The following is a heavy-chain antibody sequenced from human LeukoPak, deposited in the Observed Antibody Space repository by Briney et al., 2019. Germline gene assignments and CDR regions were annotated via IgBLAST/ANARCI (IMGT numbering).Heavy chain of an antibody. J-gene: IGHJ6*02. D-gene: IGHD3-3*01. CDR3: ARDNAIFGPQTAFFYGMDV. Sequence: TGGSLRLSCAASGITFSNYGMHWVRQAPGKGLEWVAVIWYDESNKYYADSVKGRFTISRDNSNNTLYLQMNSVRVEDTAVYYCARDNAIFGPQTAFFYGMDVWGQGTTVTVSS. CDR2: IWYDESNK. CDR1: GITFSNYG. V-gene: IGHV3-33*01.